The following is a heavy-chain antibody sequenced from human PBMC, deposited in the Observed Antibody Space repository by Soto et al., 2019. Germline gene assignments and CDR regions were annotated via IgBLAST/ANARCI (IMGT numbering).Heavy chain of an antibody. J-gene: IGHJ6*03. CDR3: ARGSFTYYDFWSGRTNYYYYMDV. CDR1: GYTFTSYD. Sequence: GASVNVSCKASGYTFTSYDINWVRQATGQGLEWMGWMNPNSGNTGYAQKFQGRVTMTRNTSISTAYMELSSLRSEDTAVYYCARGSFTYYDFWSGRTNYYYYMDVWGKGTTVTVSS. D-gene: IGHD3-3*01. V-gene: IGHV1-8*01. CDR2: MNPNSGNT.